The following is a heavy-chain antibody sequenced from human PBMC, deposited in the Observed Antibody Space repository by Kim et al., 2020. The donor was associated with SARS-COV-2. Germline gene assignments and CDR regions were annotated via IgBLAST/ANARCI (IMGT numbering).Heavy chain of an antibody. CDR1: GFTFSNAW. Sequence: GGSLRLSCAASGFTFSNAWMSWVRQAPGKGLEWVGRIKSKTDGGTTDYAAPVKGRFTISRDDSKNTLYLQMNSLKTEDTAVYYCTTDLPGGYYDSSGSGWGQGTLVTVSS. V-gene: IGHV3-15*01. CDR2: IKSKTDGGTT. D-gene: IGHD3-22*01. CDR3: TTDLPGGYYDSSGSG. J-gene: IGHJ4*02.